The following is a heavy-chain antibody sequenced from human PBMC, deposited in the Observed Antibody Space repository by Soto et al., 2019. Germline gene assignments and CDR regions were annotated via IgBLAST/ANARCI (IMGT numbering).Heavy chain of an antibody. V-gene: IGHV4-34*01. J-gene: IGHJ5*02. Sequence: SETLSLTCAVYGGSFSGYYWSWIRQPPGKGLEWIGEINHSGSTNYNPSLKSRVTISVDTSKNQFSLKLSSVTAANTAVYYCARGGITIFGVVIMDNWFDPWGQGTLVTVSS. CDR1: GGSFSGYY. D-gene: IGHD3-3*01. CDR3: ARGGITIFGVVIMDNWFDP. CDR2: INHSGST.